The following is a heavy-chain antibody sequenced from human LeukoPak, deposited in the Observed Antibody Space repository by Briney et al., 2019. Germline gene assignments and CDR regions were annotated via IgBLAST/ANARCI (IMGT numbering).Heavy chain of an antibody. CDR3: ASGPSAYYYGLGGRNY. CDR1: GFTFSDYY. CDR2: ISSNGNTI. J-gene: IGHJ4*02. Sequence: GGSLRLSCTASGFTFSDYYMTWIRQAPGKGLGWVSYISSNGNTIYYTDSVKGRFTVSRDNAKNTLYLQMNSLRAEDTALYFCASGPSAYYYGLGGRNYWGQGTLVTVSS. D-gene: IGHD3-10*01. V-gene: IGHV3-11*01.